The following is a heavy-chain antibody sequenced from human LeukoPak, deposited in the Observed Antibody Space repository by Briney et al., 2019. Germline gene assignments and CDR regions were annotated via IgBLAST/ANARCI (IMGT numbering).Heavy chain of an antibody. V-gene: IGHV4-34*01. CDR1: GGSFSGYY. D-gene: IGHD3-22*01. J-gene: IGHJ6*02. CDR3: ARGPRSGYYDSSGYYYSYYYYGMDV. CDR2: INHSGST. Sequence: SETLSLTCAVYGGSFSGYYWSWIRQPPGKGLEWIGEINHSGSTNYNPSLKSRVTISVDTSKNQFSLKLSSVTAADTAVYYCARGPRSGYYDSSGYYYSYYYYGMDVWGQGTTVTVSS.